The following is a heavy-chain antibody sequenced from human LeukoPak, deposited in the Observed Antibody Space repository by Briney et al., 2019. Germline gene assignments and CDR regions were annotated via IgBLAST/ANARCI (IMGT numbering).Heavy chain of an antibody. CDR1: GFTFSSYA. Sequence: GGSLRLSCAASGFTFSSYAMSWVRQAPGKGLEWVSAISGSGGSTYYADSVKGRFTISRDNSENTLYLQMNSLRAEDTAVYYCAKGRYGSGSYLNYFDYWGQGTLVTVSS. J-gene: IGHJ4*02. V-gene: IGHV3-23*01. D-gene: IGHD3-10*01. CDR2: ISGSGGST. CDR3: AKGRYGSGSYLNYFDY.